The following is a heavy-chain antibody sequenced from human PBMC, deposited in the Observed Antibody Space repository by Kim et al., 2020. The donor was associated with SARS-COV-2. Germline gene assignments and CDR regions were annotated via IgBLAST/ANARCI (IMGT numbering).Heavy chain of an antibody. CDR3: ASVYCSSTSCYAYYYYYGMDV. CDR1: GGTFSSYA. D-gene: IGHD2-2*01. CDR2: IIPIFGTA. Sequence: ASVKVSCKASGGTFSSYAISWVRPAPGQGLEWMGGIIPIFGTANYAQKFQGRVTITADESTSTAYMELSSLRSEDTAVYYCASVYCSSTSCYAYYYYYGMDVWGQGTTVTVSS. J-gene: IGHJ6*02. V-gene: IGHV1-69*13.